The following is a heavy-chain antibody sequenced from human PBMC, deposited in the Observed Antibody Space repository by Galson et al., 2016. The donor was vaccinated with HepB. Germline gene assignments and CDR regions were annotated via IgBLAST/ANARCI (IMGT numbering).Heavy chain of an antibody. CDR3: ARDGGIGYRSGGSCRDAFDI. Sequence: SLRLSCAASGFTFTSYSMNWVRQAPGKGLEWISYISFSSSAIYYADSVKGRFTISRDSAKNSLYLQMDSLRAEDTAVYYCARDGGIGYRSGGSCRDAFDIWGQGTMVTVSS. V-gene: IGHV3-48*04. D-gene: IGHD2-15*01. CDR2: ISFSSSAI. J-gene: IGHJ3*02. CDR1: GFTFTSYS.